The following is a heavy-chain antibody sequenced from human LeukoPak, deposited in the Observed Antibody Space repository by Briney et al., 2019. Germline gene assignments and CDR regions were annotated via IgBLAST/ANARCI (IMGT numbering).Heavy chain of an antibody. Sequence: GGPLRLSCAASGFTFSPYSMNWVRQAPGKGLEWVASISSSSTYIYYAHSVVGRFTISRDNAKESLYLPMNSWRAEDTALYYCSRGGSSSWSGFDYWGQGTLVTVSS. J-gene: IGHJ4*02. V-gene: IGHV3-21*01. CDR2: ISSSSTYI. D-gene: IGHD6-13*01. CDR3: SRGGSSSWSGFDY. CDR1: GFTFSPYS.